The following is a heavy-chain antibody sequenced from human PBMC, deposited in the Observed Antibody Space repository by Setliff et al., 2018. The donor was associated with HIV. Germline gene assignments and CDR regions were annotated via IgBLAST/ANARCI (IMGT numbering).Heavy chain of an antibody. V-gene: IGHV5-51*01. CDR1: GYSFPTYW. D-gene: IGHD3-22*01. CDR3: ARVDMGYYYDSSGYSHFDH. Sequence: GESLKISCKGSGYSFPTYWIAWVRQMPGKGLEWMGVIYPDESDSRYSPSFRGQVTISADKSINTAYLQWRSLKASDTAMYYCARVDMGYYYDSSGYSHFDHWGQGTLVTVSS. J-gene: IGHJ4*02. CDR2: IYPDESDS.